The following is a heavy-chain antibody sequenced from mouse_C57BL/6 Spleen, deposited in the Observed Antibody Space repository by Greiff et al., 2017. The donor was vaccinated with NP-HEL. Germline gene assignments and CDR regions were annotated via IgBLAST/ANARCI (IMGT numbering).Heavy chain of an antibody. CDR2: IDPEDGDT. J-gene: IGHJ2*01. CDR1: GFNIKDYY. V-gene: IGHV14-1*01. CDR3: TTDGYERAYFDY. Sequence: EVQLQQSGADLVRPGASVKLSCTASGFNIKDYYMHWVKQMPEQGLEWIGRIDPEDGDTEYAPKFQGKATMTADTSSNTAYLQLSSLTSEDTAVYYCTTDGYERAYFDYWGQGTTLTVSS. D-gene: IGHD2-2*01.